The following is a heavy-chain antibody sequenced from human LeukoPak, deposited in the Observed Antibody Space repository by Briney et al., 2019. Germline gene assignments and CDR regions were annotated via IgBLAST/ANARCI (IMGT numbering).Heavy chain of an antibody. CDR2: IDPSGGST. J-gene: IGHJ4*02. CDR3: ARDWGIQQWPPSYFDY. V-gene: IGHV1-46*01. D-gene: IGHD5-18*01. Sequence: ASVKVSCKASGYTFTNYYLHWVRQASGQGLEWMGIIDPSGGSTTYAQKFQGRVTMTRDTSTSTVYMELTSLRSEDTAMYYCARDWGIQQWPPSYFDYWDRGTLVTVSS. CDR1: GYTFTNYY.